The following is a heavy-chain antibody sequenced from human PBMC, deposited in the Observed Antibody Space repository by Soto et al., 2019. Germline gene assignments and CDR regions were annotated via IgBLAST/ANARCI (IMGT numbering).Heavy chain of an antibody. CDR1: GGTFSTYS. V-gene: IGHV1-69*18. D-gene: IGHD6-19*01. J-gene: IGHJ4*02. CDR2: IIPMFGTP. CDR3: AREGGAYSSGWRYFDY. Sequence: QVPLVQSGAEVKEPGSSVKVSCKASGGTFSTYSISWVRQAPGQGLEWMGMIIPMFGTPDYAQKSQGRVTITADESTSTVYMERSSLRSEDTAVYYCAREGGAYSSGWRYFDYWGQGTLVTVSS.